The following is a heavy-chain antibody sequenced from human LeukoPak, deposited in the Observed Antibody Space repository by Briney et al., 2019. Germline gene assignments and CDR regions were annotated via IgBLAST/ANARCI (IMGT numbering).Heavy chain of an antibody. V-gene: IGHV5-51*01. D-gene: IGHD6-19*01. Sequence: HGESLKISCMTSGYIFTRYWIGWVRQRPGEAMEWMGIIYPGDSDTRYSPSFQGQVTISADKSISTAYLQWSSLKASDTAMYYCARQSIAVAAITWGQGTLVSVSS. J-gene: IGHJ5*02. CDR2: IYPGDSDT. CDR1: GYIFTRYW. CDR3: ARQSIAVAAIT.